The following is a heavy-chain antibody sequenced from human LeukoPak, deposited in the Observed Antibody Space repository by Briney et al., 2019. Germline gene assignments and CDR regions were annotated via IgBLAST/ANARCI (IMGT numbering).Heavy chain of an antibody. Sequence: SETLSLTCTVSGGSISSSSYYWGWIRQPPGTGLEWLGYIYYSGSTYYNPSLKSRVTISVDTSKNQFSLKLSSVTAADTAVYYCAREAIFGVVTWFDPWGQGTLVTVSS. J-gene: IGHJ5*02. CDR2: IYYSGST. CDR3: AREAIFGVVTWFDP. V-gene: IGHV4-31*03. CDR1: GGSISSSSYY. D-gene: IGHD3-3*01.